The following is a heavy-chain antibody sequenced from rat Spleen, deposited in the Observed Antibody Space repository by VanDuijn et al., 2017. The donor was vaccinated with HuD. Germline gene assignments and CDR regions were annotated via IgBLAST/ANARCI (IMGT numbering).Heavy chain of an antibody. CDR1: GFIFRKYD. CDR3: ARQGDGYNYFVMDV. CDR2: ISPSGGST. J-gene: IGHJ4*01. D-gene: IGHD1-4*01. Sequence: EVQLVESGGGLVQPGRSLKISCTASGFIFRKYDMAWVRQAPTKGLEWVASISPSGGSTYYRDSVKGRFIVSRDNAKSTLYLQMDSLRSEDTATYYCARQGDGYNYFVMDVWGQGASVTVSS. V-gene: IGHV5-25*01.